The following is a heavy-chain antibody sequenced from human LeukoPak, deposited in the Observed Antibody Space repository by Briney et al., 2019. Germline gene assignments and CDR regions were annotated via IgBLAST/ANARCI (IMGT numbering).Heavy chain of an antibody. CDR1: GFTFDDYG. Sequence: GGSLRLSCAASGFTFDDYGMSWVRQAPGKGLEWVSGINWNGGSTGYADSVKGRFTISRDNAKNSLYLQMNSLRAEDTAVYYCAKVKRVAVAGTVYYYYYMDVWGKGTTVTVSS. V-gene: IGHV3-20*04. CDR3: AKVKRVAVAGTVYYYYYMDV. J-gene: IGHJ6*03. CDR2: INWNGGST. D-gene: IGHD6-19*01.